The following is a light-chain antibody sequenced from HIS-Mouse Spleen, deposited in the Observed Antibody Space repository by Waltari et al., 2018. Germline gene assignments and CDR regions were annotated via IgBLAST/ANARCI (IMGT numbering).Light chain of an antibody. CDR2: GAS. J-gene: IGKJ2*01. CDR1: QRVSSN. V-gene: IGKV3-15*01. Sequence: EIVITQSPATLSVSQGARATLSCRASQRVSSNLAWYQQKPGQAPRLLIYGASTRATGIPARFSGSGSGTEFTLTISSMQSEDFAVYYCQQYNNWPPYTFGQGTKLEIK. CDR3: QQYNNWPPYT.